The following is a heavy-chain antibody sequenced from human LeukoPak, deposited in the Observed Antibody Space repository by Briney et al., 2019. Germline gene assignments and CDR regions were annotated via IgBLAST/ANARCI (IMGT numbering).Heavy chain of an antibody. Sequence: SETLSLTCTVSDGSISGYYWTWIRQPPGEGLEWIGYIYYSGITNYNPSLKSRVTISVDTSKNQFSLKLSSVTAADTAVYYCARDLDYFDYWGQGTLVTVSS. CDR2: IYYSGIT. CDR1: DGSISGYY. CDR3: ARDLDYFDY. V-gene: IGHV4-59*01. D-gene: IGHD3-16*01. J-gene: IGHJ4*02.